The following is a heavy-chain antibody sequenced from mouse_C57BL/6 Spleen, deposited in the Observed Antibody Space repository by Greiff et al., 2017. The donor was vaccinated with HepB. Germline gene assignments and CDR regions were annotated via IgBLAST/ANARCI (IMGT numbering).Heavy chain of an antibody. J-gene: IGHJ2*01. CDR1: GFSLTSYA. Sequence: VKLMESRPGLVAPSQSLSITCTVSGFSLTSYAISWVRQPPGKGLEWLGVIWTGGGTNYNSALKSRLSISKDNSKSQVFLKMNSLQTDDTARYYCARTHLTLRSYFDYWGQGTTLTVSS. D-gene: IGHD1-1*01. CDR3: ARTHLTLRSYFDY. V-gene: IGHV2-9-1*01. CDR2: IWTGGGT.